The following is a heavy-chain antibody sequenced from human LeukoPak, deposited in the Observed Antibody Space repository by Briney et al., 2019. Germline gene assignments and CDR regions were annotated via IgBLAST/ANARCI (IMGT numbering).Heavy chain of an antibody. CDR1: GYTFTDYY. CDR2: INPTSGDT. J-gene: IGHJ4*02. Sequence: GSVKVSCKASGYTFTDYYLHWVRQAPGQGLEWLGWINPTSGDTKYAQKFQGSVTMTRDTSTSTAHMELRRLRNDDTAVYYCARDGRGGIYLGWGPINYFDDWGQGTLVTVSS. D-gene: IGHD1-26*01. V-gene: IGHV1-2*02. CDR3: ARDGRGGIYLGWGPINYFDD.